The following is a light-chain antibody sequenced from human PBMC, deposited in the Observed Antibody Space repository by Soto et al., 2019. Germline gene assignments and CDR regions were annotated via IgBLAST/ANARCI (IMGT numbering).Light chain of an antibody. CDR1: SSDVGGYNY. V-gene: IGLV2-11*01. CDR2: DVS. Sequence: VLTQPRSVSGSPGQSVTISCTGTSSDVGGYNYVSWYQQHPGKAPKLMIYDVSKRPSGVPDRFSGSKSGNTASLTTSGLQAEDEADYYCCSYAGSYTSYVFGTGTKVTVL. J-gene: IGLJ1*01. CDR3: CSYAGSYTSYV.